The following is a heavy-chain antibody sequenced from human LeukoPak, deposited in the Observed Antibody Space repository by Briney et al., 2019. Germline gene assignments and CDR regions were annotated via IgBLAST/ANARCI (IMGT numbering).Heavy chain of an antibody. CDR1: GFTFSSYA. J-gene: IGHJ3*02. D-gene: IGHD6-19*01. V-gene: IGHV3-30-3*01. CDR2: ISYDGSNK. CDR3: XXXXXXLVDAFDI. Sequence: PGGSLRLSCAASGFTFSSYAMHWVRQAPGKGLEWVAVISYDGSNKYYADSVKGRFTISRDNSKNTLYLQMNSLRAEDTAVYYCXXXXXXLVDAFDIWGQGTMVTVSS.